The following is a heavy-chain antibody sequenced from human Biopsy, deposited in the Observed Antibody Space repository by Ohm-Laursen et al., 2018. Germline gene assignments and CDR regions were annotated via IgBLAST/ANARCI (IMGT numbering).Heavy chain of an antibody. CDR2: VYYTGST. J-gene: IGHJ2*01. CDR3: ARDRGYYSDRTVPGYFDL. CDR1: GDSISSYY. Sequence: SEILSLTCTVSGDSISSYYWSWIRQPPGKGLQWIGYVYYTGSTDYNPSLQSRVTISVDTSKNHFSLRLRSVTPADTAIYCARDRGYYSDRTVPGYFDLWGRGTLVTVSS. V-gene: IGHV4-59*01. D-gene: IGHD3-22*01.